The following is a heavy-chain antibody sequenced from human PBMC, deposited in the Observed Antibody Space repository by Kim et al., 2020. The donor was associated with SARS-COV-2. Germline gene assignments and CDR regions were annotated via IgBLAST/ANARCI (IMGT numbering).Heavy chain of an antibody. CDR3: ARGLSAYYGSGSYPKNTYNWFDP. V-gene: IGHV4-34*01. D-gene: IGHD3-10*01. CDR2: INHSGST. Sequence: SETLSLTCAVYGGSFSGYYWSWIRQPPGKGLEWIGEINHSGSTNYNPSLKSRVTISVDTSKNQFSLKLSSVTAADTAVYYCARGLSAYYGSGSYPKNTYNWFDPWGQGTLVTVSS. J-gene: IGHJ5*02. CDR1: GGSFSGYY.